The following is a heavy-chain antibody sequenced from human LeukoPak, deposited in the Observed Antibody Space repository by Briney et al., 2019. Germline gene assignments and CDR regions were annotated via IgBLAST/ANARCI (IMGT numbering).Heavy chain of an antibody. CDR3: ARDVGGNPDYYYYMDV. J-gene: IGHJ6*03. Sequence: ASVKVSCKASGYTFTSYGISWVRQAPGQGLEWMGWISAYNGNTNYAQKIQDRVTMTTDTSTSTVYIELWSLRSDDTAVYYCARDVGGNPDYYYYMDVWGKGTTVTVSS. CDR1: GYTFTSYG. V-gene: IGHV1-18*01. D-gene: IGHD3-16*01. CDR2: ISAYNGNT.